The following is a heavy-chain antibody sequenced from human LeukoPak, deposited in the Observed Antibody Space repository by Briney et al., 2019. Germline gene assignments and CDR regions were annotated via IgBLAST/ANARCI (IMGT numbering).Heavy chain of an antibody. V-gene: IGHV3-30-3*01. D-gene: IGHD3-22*01. CDR2: ISYDGSNK. CDR1: GFTFSSYA. J-gene: IGHJ4*02. Sequence: PGGSLRLSCAASGFTFSSYAMHWVRQAPGKGLEWVAVISYDGSNKYYADSVKGRFTISRDNSKNTLYLQMNSLRAEDTAVYYCAKGFHYYDSSGYQDWGQGTLVTVSS. CDR3: AKGFHYYDSSGYQD.